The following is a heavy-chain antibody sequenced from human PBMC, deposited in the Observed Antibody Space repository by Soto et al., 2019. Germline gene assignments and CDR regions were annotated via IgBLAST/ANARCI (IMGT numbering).Heavy chain of an antibody. CDR1: GFAFSSCG. Sequence: ALRLSCAASGFAFSSCGMHWVRQAPGKGLEWVAVISYDGSNKYYADSVKGRFTISRDNSKNTLYLQMNSLRAEDTAVYYCATCFRGDILTGYWPLNYWGQGTLVTVSS. D-gene: IGHD3-9*01. CDR2: ISYDGSNK. CDR3: ATCFRGDILTGYWPLNY. J-gene: IGHJ4*02. V-gene: IGHV3-30*03.